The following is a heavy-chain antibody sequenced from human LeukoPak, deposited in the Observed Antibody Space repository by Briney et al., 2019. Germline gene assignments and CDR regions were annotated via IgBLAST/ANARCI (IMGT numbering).Heavy chain of an antibody. D-gene: IGHD4-23*01. Sequence: SETLSLTCTVSGYSISSGYYWGWIRQPPGKGLEWIGSIYHSGSTYYNPSLKSRVTISVDTSKNQFSLKLSSVTAADTAVYYCARMFYGGNPDAFDIWGQGTMVTVSS. CDR2: IYHSGST. CDR1: GYSISSGYY. V-gene: IGHV4-38-2*02. CDR3: ARMFYGGNPDAFDI. J-gene: IGHJ3*02.